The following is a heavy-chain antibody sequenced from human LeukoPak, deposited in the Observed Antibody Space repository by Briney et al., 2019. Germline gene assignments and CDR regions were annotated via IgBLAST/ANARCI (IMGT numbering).Heavy chain of an antibody. D-gene: IGHD3-22*01. J-gene: IGHJ4*02. Sequence: PGGSLRLSCAASGFPFSTYAMHWVRQAPGKGLEWVAFIRYDGSNKKYADFVKGRLTISRDNSKNTLFLQMNSLRAEDTAIYYCAKGGLIVKTAPDYWRQGTLVTVSS. CDR3: AKGGLIVKTAPDY. CDR1: GFPFSTYA. V-gene: IGHV3-30*02. CDR2: IRYDGSNK.